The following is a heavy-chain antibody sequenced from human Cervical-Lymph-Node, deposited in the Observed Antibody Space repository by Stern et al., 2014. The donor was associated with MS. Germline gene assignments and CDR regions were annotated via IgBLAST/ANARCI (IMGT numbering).Heavy chain of an antibody. CDR3: ARDRLYSSGWTYFDY. Sequence: VQLVESGGGVVQPGRSLRLSCGASGFTFSDYTMHWVRQAPGKGLEWAAKILGDGTTKYYADSVKGRFTISRDNSKNTLYVQMSSLRTEDTAVYYCARDRLYSSGWTYFDYWGQGTVVTVSS. CDR2: ILGDGTTK. J-gene: IGHJ4*02. CDR1: GFTFSDYT. D-gene: IGHD6-19*01. V-gene: IGHV3-30*04.